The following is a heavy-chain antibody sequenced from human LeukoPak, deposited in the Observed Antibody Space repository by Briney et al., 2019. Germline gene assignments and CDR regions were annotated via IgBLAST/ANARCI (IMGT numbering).Heavy chain of an antibody. J-gene: IGHJ4*02. V-gene: IGHV3-15*01. CDR2: IKSKIDGGTT. CDR1: GFTFSNAW. Sequence: GGSLRLSCAASGFTFSNAWMSWVRQAPGKGLEWVGRIKSKIDGGTTDYAAPVKGRFTISRDDSKNTLYLQMNSLKTEDTAVYYCTTEVTTSSDYWGQGTLVTVSS. CDR3: TTEVTTSSDY. D-gene: IGHD1-14*01.